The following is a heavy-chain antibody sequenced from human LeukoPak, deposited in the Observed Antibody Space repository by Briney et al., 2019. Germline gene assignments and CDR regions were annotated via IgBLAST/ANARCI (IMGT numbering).Heavy chain of an antibody. CDR2: ISYDGNNK. CDR1: GFTFSNYG. V-gene: IGHV3-30*18. CDR3: AKDSEHTSCYYYGMDV. Sequence: GRSLRLSCAASGFTFSNYGMRWVRQAPGKGLEWVAVISYDGNNKYYADSVKGRFTISRDNSKNTLYLQMNSLRAEDTAVYYCAKDSEHTSCYYYGMDVWGKGTTVTVSS. J-gene: IGHJ6*04. D-gene: IGHD2-21*01.